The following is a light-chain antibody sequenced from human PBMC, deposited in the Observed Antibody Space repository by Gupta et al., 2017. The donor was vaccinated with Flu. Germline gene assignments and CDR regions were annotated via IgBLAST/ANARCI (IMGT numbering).Light chain of an antibody. J-gene: IGKJ2*01. Sequence: EIVLTQSPGTLSLSPGERATLSCRASQSVDSRYLAWYQQKPGQAPRLVIYAASSRATGIPDRFSGSGSGTDFTLTISRLDAEDFAVYYCQQFGNSRGYTFGQGTKMEI. V-gene: IGKV3-20*01. CDR2: AAS. CDR3: QQFGNSRGYT. CDR1: QSVDSRY.